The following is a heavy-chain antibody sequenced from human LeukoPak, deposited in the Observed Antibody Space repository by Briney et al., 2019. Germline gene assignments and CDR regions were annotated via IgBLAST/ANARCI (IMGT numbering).Heavy chain of an antibody. Sequence: PGGSLRLSCAASGFTFSSYWMTWVRQAPGKGLEWVASIKEDGSDKQYVDSVKGRFTVSRDNAKNSLYLQMNSLRVEDTAVYYCARNILGVPSDGKGVWGQGTTVTVSS. V-gene: IGHV3-7*05. CDR1: GFTFSSYW. CDR2: IKEDGSDK. D-gene: IGHD1-26*01. J-gene: IGHJ6*02. CDR3: ARNILGVPSDGKGV.